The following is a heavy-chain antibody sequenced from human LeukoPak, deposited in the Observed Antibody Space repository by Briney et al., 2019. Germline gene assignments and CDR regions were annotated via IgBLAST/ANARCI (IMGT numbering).Heavy chain of an antibody. D-gene: IGHD3-10*01. CDR2: ISWNSGSI. CDR3: AKGPGAYYYGSGRFDP. Sequence: GRSLRLSCAASGFTFDDYAMHWVRQAPGKGLEWVSGISWNSGSIGYADSVKGRFTISRDNAKSSLYLQVNSLRAEDMALYYCAKGPGAYYYGSGRFDPWGQGTLVTVSS. V-gene: IGHV3-9*03. J-gene: IGHJ5*02. CDR1: GFTFDDYA.